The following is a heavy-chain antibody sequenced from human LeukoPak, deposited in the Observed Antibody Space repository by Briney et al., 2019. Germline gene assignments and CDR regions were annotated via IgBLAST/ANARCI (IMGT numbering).Heavy chain of an antibody. D-gene: IGHD3-22*01. CDR2: ISGSGGST. V-gene: IGHV3-23*01. CDR3: AKLGSSGYLDY. CDR1: GFTFNDFA. Sequence: GGSLRLSCAASGFTFNDFAMHWVRQAPGKGLEWVSAISGSGGSTYYADSVKGRFTISGDNSKNTLYLQMNSLRAEDTAVYYCAKLGSSGYLDYWGQGTLVTVSS. J-gene: IGHJ4*02.